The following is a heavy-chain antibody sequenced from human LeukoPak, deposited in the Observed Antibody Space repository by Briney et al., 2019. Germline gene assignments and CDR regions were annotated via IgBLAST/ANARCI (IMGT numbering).Heavy chain of an antibody. CDR2: ISWNSGSI. J-gene: IGHJ4*02. CDR3: ARGGSNRFDY. Sequence: GGSLRLSCAASGFTFDDYAMHWVRQAPGKGLEWVSGISWNSGSIGYADSMKGRFTISRDNAKNSLYLQMNSLRAEDTAVYYCARGGSNRFDYWGQGTLVTVSS. V-gene: IGHV3-9*01. CDR1: GFTFDDYA. D-gene: IGHD6-13*01.